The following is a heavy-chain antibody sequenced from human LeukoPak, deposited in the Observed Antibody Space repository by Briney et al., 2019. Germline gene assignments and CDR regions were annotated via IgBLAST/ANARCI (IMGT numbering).Heavy chain of an antibody. CDR2: IGAGGTFT. J-gene: IGHJ1*01. V-gene: IGHV3-23*01. D-gene: IGHD4-17*01. Sequence: GGSLRLSCTASGFTFSSYAMNWVRQAPGKGLEWVSGIGAGGTFTYYADSVKGRFTISRDNSRNTLYLQMNSLRVEDTAVYYCATSYADYAEYFHYWGQGTLVTVSS. CDR3: ATSYADYAEYFHY. CDR1: GFTFSSYA.